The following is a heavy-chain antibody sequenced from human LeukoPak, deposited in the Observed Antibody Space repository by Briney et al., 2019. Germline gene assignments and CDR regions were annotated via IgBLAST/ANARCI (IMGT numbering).Heavy chain of an antibody. D-gene: IGHD1-1*01. CDR1: GGSISSYY. V-gene: IGHV4-59*01. CDR2: IYYSGST. J-gene: IGHJ5*02. CDR3: ARVWTSWNWYDP. Sequence: SETLSLTCTVSGGSISSYYWSWIRQPPGKGLEWIGYIYYSGSTNYSPSLKSRVTISVDTSKNQFSLKLSSVTAADTAVYYCARVWTSWNWYDPWGQGTLVTVSS.